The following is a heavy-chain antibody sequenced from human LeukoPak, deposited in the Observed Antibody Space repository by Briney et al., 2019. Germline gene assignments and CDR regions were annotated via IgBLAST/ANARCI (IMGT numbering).Heavy chain of an antibody. J-gene: IGHJ4*02. CDR1: GFTFSTYV. Sequence: GGSLRLSCAASGFTFSTYVMHWVRQAPGKGLEWVALISFDGTNQYYADSVKGRFTISRDNSKNTLYLQMNSLRAEDTALYYCAKPPEVGATVAYFDYWGQGTLVTVSS. CDR3: AKPPEVGATVAYFDY. D-gene: IGHD1-26*01. V-gene: IGHV3-30*18. CDR2: ISFDGTNQ.